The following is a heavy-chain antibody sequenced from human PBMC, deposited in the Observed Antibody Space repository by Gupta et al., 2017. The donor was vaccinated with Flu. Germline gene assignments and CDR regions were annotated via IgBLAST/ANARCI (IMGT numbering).Heavy chain of an antibody. J-gene: IGHJ5*02. CDR1: GGSISSYY. V-gene: IGHV4-4*07. CDR3: AREVVPAAIFMLAVEGWFDP. Sequence: QVQLQESGPGLVKPSETLSLTCTVSGGSISSYYWSWIRQHAGKGLEWIGRIYTSGSTNYNPSLKSRVTMSVDTSKNQFSLKLSSVTAADTAVYYCAREVVPAAIFMLAVEGWFDPWGQGTLVTVSS. D-gene: IGHD2-2*01. CDR2: IYTSGST.